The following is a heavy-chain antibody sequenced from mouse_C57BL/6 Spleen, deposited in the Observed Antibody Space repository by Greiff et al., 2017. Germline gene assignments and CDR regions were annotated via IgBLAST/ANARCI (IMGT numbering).Heavy chain of an antibody. CDR2: IYPGSGST. V-gene: IGHV1-55*01. Sequence: VQLQQPGAELVKPGASVKMSCKASGYTFTSYWITWVKQRPGQGLEWIGDIYPGSGSTNYNEKFKSKATLTVDTSSSTAYMQLSSLTSEDSAVYYCARWTNYYGSSWNARDYWGQGTSVTVSS. CDR1: GYTFTSYW. CDR3: ARWTNYYGSSWNARDY. J-gene: IGHJ4*01. D-gene: IGHD1-1*01.